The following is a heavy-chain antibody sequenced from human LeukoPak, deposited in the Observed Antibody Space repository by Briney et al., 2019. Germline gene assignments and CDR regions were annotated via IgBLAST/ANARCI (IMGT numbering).Heavy chain of an antibody. Sequence: ASVKVSCKASGYTFTSYYMHWVRQAPGQGLEWMGIINPSGGSTSYAQKFQGRVTMTRDMSTSTVYMELSSLRSEDTAVYYCARDLRGYSSGWLKDDYWGQGTLVTVSS. CDR2: INPSGGST. J-gene: IGHJ4*02. CDR3: ARDLRGYSSGWLKDDY. D-gene: IGHD6-19*01. CDR1: GYTFTSYY. V-gene: IGHV1-46*01.